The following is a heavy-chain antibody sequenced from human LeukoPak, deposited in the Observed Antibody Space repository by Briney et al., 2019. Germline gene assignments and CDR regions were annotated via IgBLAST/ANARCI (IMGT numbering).Heavy chain of an antibody. D-gene: IGHD1-1*01. V-gene: IGHV3-15*01. J-gene: IGHJ4*02. CDR1: GLTFTNVW. CDR3: TTGTGRSDFDY. Sequence: PGGSLRLSCAASGLTFTNVWMSWVRQAPGKGQEWVGRIKSKDDGATRDFAAAVKGRFIISRDDSKNMLYLQMDALKTEDTAVYYCTTGTGRSDFDYWGQGTLVTVSS. CDR2: IKSKDDGATR.